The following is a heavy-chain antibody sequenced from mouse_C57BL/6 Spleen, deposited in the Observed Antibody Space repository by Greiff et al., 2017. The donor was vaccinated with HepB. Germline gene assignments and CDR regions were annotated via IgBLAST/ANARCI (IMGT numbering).Heavy chain of an antibody. CDR2: IRLKSDNYAT. V-gene: IGHV6-3*01. CDR1: GFTFSNYW. CDR3: TGSFYGFAY. J-gene: IGHJ3*01. D-gene: IGHD1-1*01. Sequence: EVQLQESGGGLVQPGGSMKLSCVASGFTFSNYWMNWVRQSPEKGLEWVAQIRLKSDNYATHYAESVKGRFTISRDDSKSSVYLQMNNLRAEDTGIYYCTGSFYGFAYWGQGTLVTVSA.